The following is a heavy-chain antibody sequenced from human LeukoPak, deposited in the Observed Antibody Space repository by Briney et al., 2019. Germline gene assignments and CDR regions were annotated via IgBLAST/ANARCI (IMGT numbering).Heavy chain of an antibody. V-gene: IGHV4-39*07. CDR1: GGSISSSSYY. CDR3: ARVRHPRVVSPYYFDY. J-gene: IGHJ4*02. D-gene: IGHD4-23*01. CDR2: IYYSGST. Sequence: PSETLSLTCTVSGGSISSSSYYWGWIRQPPGKGLEWIGSIYYSGSTYYNPSLKSRVTISVDTSKNQFSLKLSSVTAADTAVYYCARVRHPRVVSPYYFDYWGQGTLVTVSS.